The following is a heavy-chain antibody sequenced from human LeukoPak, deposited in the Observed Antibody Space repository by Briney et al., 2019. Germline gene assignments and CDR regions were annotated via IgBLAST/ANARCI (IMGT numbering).Heavy chain of an antibody. J-gene: IGHJ4*02. D-gene: IGHD7-27*01. Sequence: GGSLRLSCAASGFTFSTSAMTWVRQAPRKGLEWVSGISGSGATDYADSVKGRFTISRDNSKNTLYLQINSLRAEDTAVYYCAKDLNWGGRWGQGTLVTVST. V-gene: IGHV3-23*01. CDR1: GFTFSTSA. CDR3: AKDLNWGGR. CDR2: ISGSGAT.